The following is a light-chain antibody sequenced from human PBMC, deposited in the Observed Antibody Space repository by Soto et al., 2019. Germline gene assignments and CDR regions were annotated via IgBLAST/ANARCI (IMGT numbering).Light chain of an antibody. J-gene: IGKJ2*01. CDR2: AAS. V-gene: IGKV1-39*01. CDR3: QQTQSPPHT. CDR1: QSISSY. Sequence: DIQMTQSPSSLSASVGDRVSITCRASQSISSYLTWYQQKPRKAPELLIYAASSLQSGVPSRFSCSGSGTDFTLTISSLQPEDFATYYCQQTQSPPHTFGQGTKLEIK.